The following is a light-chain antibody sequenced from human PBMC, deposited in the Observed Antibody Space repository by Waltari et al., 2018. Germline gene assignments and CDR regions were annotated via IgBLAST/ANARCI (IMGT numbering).Light chain of an antibody. V-gene: IGLV1-40*01. Sequence: SVPTQPPSVSGAPGQRVTISCAGTSSNIGAGYDVHWYQHLPGTAPKLLIYVNNNRPSGVPDRFSGSKSGTSASLAITGLQAEDEADYYCQSYDSSLSASVFGGGTKVTVL. CDR2: VNN. CDR1: SSNIGAGYD. CDR3: QSYDSSLSASV. J-gene: IGLJ2*01.